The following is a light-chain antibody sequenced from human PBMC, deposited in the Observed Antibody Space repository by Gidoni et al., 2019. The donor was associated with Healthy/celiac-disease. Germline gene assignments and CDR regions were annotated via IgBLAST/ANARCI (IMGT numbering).Light chain of an antibody. CDR2: EAS. Sequence: ELLLPPSSATLSLSPGARATLSCRASQRVSSSLAWYHQKPGQAPRLLIYEASNRATGIPARFSGSGSGTDFTLTISSLEPEDFAVYYCQQRSNWPPSTFGQGTRLEIK. J-gene: IGKJ5*01. V-gene: IGKV3-11*01. CDR3: QQRSNWPPST. CDR1: QRVSSS.